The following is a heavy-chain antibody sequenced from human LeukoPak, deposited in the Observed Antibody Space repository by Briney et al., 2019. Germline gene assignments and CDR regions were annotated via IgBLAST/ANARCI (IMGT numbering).Heavy chain of an antibody. CDR3: TRDSPLGYCSGGSCYSIDY. V-gene: IGHV1-18*01. J-gene: IGHJ4*02. D-gene: IGHD2-15*01. CDR2: ISAYNGNT. CDR1: GYTFTSYG. Sequence: ASVKVSCKASGYTFTSYGISWVRPAPGQGLEWMGWISAYNGNTNYAQKLQGRVTMTTDTSTSTAYMELRSLRSDDTAVYYCTRDSPLGYCSGGSCYSIDYWGQGTLVTVSS.